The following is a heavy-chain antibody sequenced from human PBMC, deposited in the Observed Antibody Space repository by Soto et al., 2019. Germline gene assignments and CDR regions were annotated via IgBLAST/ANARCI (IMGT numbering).Heavy chain of an antibody. CDR2: ISGSGFKK. CDR3: AKAREVALVRVPSSY. CDR1: GFIFENFG. Sequence: GGSLRLSCAASGFIFENFGMSWVRQAPGKGLEWISSISGSGFKKYYADSVKGRFTISRDNSKNTLYLQMNSLRAEDTAVYYCAKAREVALVRVPSSYWGQGTLVTVSS. J-gene: IGHJ4*02. D-gene: IGHD3-10*01. V-gene: IGHV3-23*01.